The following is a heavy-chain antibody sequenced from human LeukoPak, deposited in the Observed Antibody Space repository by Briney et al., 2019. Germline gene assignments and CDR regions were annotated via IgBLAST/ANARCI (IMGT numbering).Heavy chain of an antibody. Sequence: SVKVSCKASGFTFTSSAVQWVRQARGQRLEWIGWNVVGSGNTNYAQRFQERVTITRDMSTSTAYMELSSLRSEDTAVYYCAAGRYSSSWYRRINWFDPWGQGTLVTVSS. CDR2: NVVGSGNT. D-gene: IGHD6-13*01. V-gene: IGHV1-58*01. J-gene: IGHJ5*02. CDR1: GFTFTSSA. CDR3: AAGRYSSSWYRRINWFDP.